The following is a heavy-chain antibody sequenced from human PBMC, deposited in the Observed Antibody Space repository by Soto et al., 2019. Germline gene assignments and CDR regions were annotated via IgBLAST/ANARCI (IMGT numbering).Heavy chain of an antibody. Sequence: VPLVASGGGLVQPGGSLRLSCAASGFTFSSYWMHWVRQGPGKGLVWVSRVNSDESTTSYADPVKGRFTISRDNAKNTLYLQMSSLRVEDTALYYCVCFECGRTAVVTAMEANGYWGQGTLVTVSS. V-gene: IGHV3-74*01. CDR2: VNSDESTT. J-gene: IGHJ4*02. CDR1: GFTFSSYW. D-gene: IGHD2-21*02. CDR3: VCFECGRTAVVTAMEANGY.